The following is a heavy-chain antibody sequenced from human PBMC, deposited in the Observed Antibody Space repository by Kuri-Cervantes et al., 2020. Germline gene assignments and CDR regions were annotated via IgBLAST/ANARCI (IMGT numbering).Heavy chain of an antibody. CDR1: GGSINNYY. J-gene: IGHJ4*02. CDR2: IYSSGST. Sequence: SETLSLTCTVSGGSINNYYWSWIRLPPGKGLEWIGYIYSSGSTNYNPSLKSRVTISVDTSKKQFSLKLSSVTAADTAVYYCARGQEYCSGGSCRSYYFDYWGQGALVTVSS. CDR3: ARGQEYCSGGSCRSYYFDY. V-gene: IGHV4-59*12. D-gene: IGHD2-15*01.